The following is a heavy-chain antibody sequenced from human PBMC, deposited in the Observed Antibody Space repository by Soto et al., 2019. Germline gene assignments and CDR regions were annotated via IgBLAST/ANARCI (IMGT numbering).Heavy chain of an antibody. CDR1: GGTFSSYA. Sequence: SVKVSCKASGGTFSSYAISWVRQAPGQGLEWMGGTIPIFGTANYAQKFQGRVTITADESTSTAYMELSSLRSEDTAVYYCAREGDYVWGSYRYLSNDYWGQGTLVTVSS. V-gene: IGHV1-69*13. CDR2: TIPIFGTA. J-gene: IGHJ4*02. CDR3: AREGDYVWGSYRYLSNDY. D-gene: IGHD3-16*02.